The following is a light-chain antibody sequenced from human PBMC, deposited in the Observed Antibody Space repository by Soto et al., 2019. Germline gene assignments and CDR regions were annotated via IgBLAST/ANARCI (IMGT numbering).Light chain of an antibody. CDR1: QSVTTW. Sequence: DIQMTQSPSTLSASVGDTVTITCRASQSVTTWLAWYQQKPGKAPKLLIYKASNLESGLPSRFTCSGSGTEFTLTISSLQSDDFATYYCQQYSTYPITFGQGTRLEIK. CDR3: QQYSTYPIT. J-gene: IGKJ5*01. CDR2: KAS. V-gene: IGKV1-5*03.